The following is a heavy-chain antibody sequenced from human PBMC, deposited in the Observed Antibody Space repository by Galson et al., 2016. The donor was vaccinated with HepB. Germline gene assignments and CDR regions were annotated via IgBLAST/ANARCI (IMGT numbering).Heavy chain of an antibody. D-gene: IGHD1-20*01. Sequence: SLRLSCAASGFTFSGYGMHWVRQAPGKGLEWVAVISYDGSNKYYADSVKSRFTISRDNSKNTLYLQMNSLRAEDTAVYYCAKDPIPFITGFGLPDYWGQGTLVTVTS. CDR2: ISYDGSNK. V-gene: IGHV3-30*18. CDR3: AKDPIPFITGFGLPDY. J-gene: IGHJ4*02. CDR1: GFTFSGYG.